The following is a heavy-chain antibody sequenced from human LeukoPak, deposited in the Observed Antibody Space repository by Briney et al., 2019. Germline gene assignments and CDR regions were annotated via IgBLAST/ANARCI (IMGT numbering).Heavy chain of an antibody. D-gene: IGHD3-10*01. Sequence: ASVKVSCKASGYTFTSYGISWVRQAPGQGLEWMGWISAYNGNTNYAQKLQGRGTMTTDTSTSTAYMELRSLRSDDTAVYYCARVLGITMVRGVIGHGLIDYWGQGTLVTVSS. V-gene: IGHV1-18*04. J-gene: IGHJ4*02. CDR2: ISAYNGNT. CDR3: ARVLGITMVRGVIGHGLIDY. CDR1: GYTFTSYG.